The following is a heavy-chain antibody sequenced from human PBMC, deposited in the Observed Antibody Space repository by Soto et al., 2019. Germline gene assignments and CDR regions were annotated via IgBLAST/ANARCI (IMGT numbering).Heavy chain of an antibody. J-gene: IGHJ3*02. Sequence: GGSLRLSCAASGFTFSSYSMKRVRQAPGKGLEWVSSISSSSSYIYYADSVKGRFTISRDNAKNSLYLQMNSLRAEDTAVYYCARGYHYYDSSGYDKWDAFDIWGQGTMVTVSS. V-gene: IGHV3-21*01. CDR1: GFTFSSYS. CDR3: ARGYHYYDSSGYDKWDAFDI. CDR2: ISSSSSYI. D-gene: IGHD3-22*01.